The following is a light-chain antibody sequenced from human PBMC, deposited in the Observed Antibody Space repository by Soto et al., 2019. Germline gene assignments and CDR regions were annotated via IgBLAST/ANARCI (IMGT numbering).Light chain of an antibody. CDR1: SSNIGNNY. Sequence: QSVLTQPPSVSAAPGQKVTISCSGASSNIGNNYVSWYQHLPGTAPKLLIYDNNKRPPGIPDRFSGSKSGTSATLGITGLQTGDEADYYCGTWDSSLSGGLVVFGGGTQLTVL. J-gene: IGLJ7*01. V-gene: IGLV1-51*01. CDR3: GTWDSSLSGGLVV. CDR2: DNN.